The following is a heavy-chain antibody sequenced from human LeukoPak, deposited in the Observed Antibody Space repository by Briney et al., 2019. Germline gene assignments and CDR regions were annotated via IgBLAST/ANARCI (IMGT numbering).Heavy chain of an antibody. Sequence: SVTVSCKASGGTFSSYAISWVRQAPGQGREWMGGIIPIFGTANYAQKFQGRVTITTDESTSTAYMELSSLRSEDTAVYYCASGEVVPAAEYYYYMDVWGKGTTVTVSS. D-gene: IGHD2-2*01. J-gene: IGHJ6*03. CDR1: GGTFSSYA. V-gene: IGHV1-69*05. CDR2: IIPIFGTA. CDR3: ASGEVVPAAEYYYYMDV.